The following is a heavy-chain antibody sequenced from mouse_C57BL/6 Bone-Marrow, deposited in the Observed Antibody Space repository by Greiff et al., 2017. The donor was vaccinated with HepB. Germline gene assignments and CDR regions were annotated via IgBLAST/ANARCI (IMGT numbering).Heavy chain of an antibody. V-gene: IGHV1-26*01. D-gene: IGHD2-1*01. CDR2: INPNNGGT. Sequence: EVKLQQSGPELVKPGASVKISCKASGYTFTDYYMNWVKQRHGKSLEWIGDINPNNGGTSYNQKFKGKATLTVDKSSSTAYMELRSLTSEDSAVYYCARSCNHEGDYWGQGTSVTVSS. CDR1: GYTFTDYY. J-gene: IGHJ4*01. CDR3: ARSCNHEGDY.